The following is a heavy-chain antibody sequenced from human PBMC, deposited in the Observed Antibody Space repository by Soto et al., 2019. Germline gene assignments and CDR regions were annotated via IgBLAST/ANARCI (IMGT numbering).Heavy chain of an antibody. Sequence: QVQLVQSGAEVKKPGASVTVSCKTSGYTFSNYGINWVRQAPGQGLEWMGWISGYNGNTNYAQPVQGRITMTTDTPTGTVYMELRRLKSDDPAIYYCSGFSMVGGWFDPNYYHGMDVWGQGTTVTVSS. CDR1: GYTFSNYG. V-gene: IGHV1-18*01. D-gene: IGHD6-19*01. CDR2: ISGYNGNT. CDR3: SGFSMVGGWFDPNYYHGMDV. J-gene: IGHJ6*02.